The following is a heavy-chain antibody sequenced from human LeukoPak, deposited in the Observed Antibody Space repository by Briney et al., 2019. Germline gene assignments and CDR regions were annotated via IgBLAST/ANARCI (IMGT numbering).Heavy chain of an antibody. CDR1: GFTFSNAW. V-gene: IGHV3-15*01. CDR2: IKSKTDGGTT. J-gene: IGHJ6*02. CDR3: TTGPTLNYYYYGMDV. Sequence: GGSLRLSCAASGFTFSNAWMSRVRQAPGKGLEWVGRIKSKTDGGTTDYAAPVKGRFTISRDDSKNTLYLQMNSLKTEDTAVYYCTTGPTLNYYYYGMDVWGQGTTVTVSS.